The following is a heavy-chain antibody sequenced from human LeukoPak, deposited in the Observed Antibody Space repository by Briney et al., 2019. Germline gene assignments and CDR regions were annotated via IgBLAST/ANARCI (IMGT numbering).Heavy chain of an antibody. CDR3: ARGRVAYSAYYFDY. CDR2: IYTSGST. J-gene: IGHJ4*02. D-gene: IGHD2-15*01. Sequence: SETLSLTCTVSGGSISSYYWSWIRQPAGKGLKWIGRIYTSGSTNYNPSLKSRVTMSVDTSKNQFSLRLRSVTAADTAVYYCARGRVAYSAYYFDYWGRGTLVTVSS. CDR1: GGSISSYY. V-gene: IGHV4-4*07.